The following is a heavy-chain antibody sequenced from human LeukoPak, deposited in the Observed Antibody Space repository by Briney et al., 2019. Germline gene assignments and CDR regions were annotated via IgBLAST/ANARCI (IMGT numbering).Heavy chain of an antibody. CDR1: GGSISSYY. V-gene: IGHV4-59*01. CDR2: IYYSGSN. J-gene: IGHJ2*01. CDR3: ARGAYYYDSSGYYYGRYFDL. Sequence: PSETLSLTCTVSGGSISSYYWSWIRQPPGKGLEWIGYIYYSGSNNYNPSLKSRVNISVDTSKNQFSLKLSSVTAADTAVYYCARGAYYYDSSGYYYGRYFDLWGRGTLVTVSS. D-gene: IGHD3-22*01.